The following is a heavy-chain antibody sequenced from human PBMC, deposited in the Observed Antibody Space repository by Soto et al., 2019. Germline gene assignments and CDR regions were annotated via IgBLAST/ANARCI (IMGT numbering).Heavy chain of an antibody. J-gene: IGHJ4*02. V-gene: IGHV4-59*08. CDR1: GGSISSYY. CDR2: IYYSGST. D-gene: IGHD4-17*01. CDR3: ARRYGYYFDY. Sequence: QVQLQESGPGLVKPSETLSLTCTVSGGSISSYYWSWIRQPPGKGLEWIGYIYYSGSTNYNPSLXSXVXIXXDTSKNQLPLKLSSVTAADTAVYYCARRYGYYFDYWGQGTLVTVSS.